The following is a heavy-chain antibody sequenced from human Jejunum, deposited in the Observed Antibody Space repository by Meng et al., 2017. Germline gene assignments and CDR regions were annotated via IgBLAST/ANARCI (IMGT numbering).Heavy chain of an antibody. J-gene: IGHJ4*02. CDR2: MYHGGDT. CDR3: ARDWGCRDGSCFSGLLEY. V-gene: IGHV4-4*02. D-gene: IGHD2-15*01. Sequence: QLQLQESGPGLVKPSGTLSLTCGVSGGSISSSNRWSWVRQSPGRGLEWIGEMYHGGDTNYNSSLETRVTISTDTSRNEFSLKLRSVTAADTAVYYCARDWGCRDGSCFSGLLEYWGQGILVTSPQ. CDR1: GGSISSSNR.